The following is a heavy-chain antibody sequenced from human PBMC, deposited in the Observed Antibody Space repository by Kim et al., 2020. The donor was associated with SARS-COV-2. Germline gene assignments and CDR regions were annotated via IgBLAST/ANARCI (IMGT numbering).Heavy chain of an antibody. D-gene: IGHD1-7*01. Sequence: SETLSLTCTVSGGSISSSSYYWGWIRQPPGKGLEWIGSIYYSGSTYYNPSLKSRVTISVDTSKNQFSLKLSSVTAADTAVYYCASNWNYVYYFYYWGQGTLVTVSS. CDR2: IYYSGST. J-gene: IGHJ4*02. CDR1: GGSISSSSYY. CDR3: ASNWNYVYYFYY. V-gene: IGHV4-39*01.